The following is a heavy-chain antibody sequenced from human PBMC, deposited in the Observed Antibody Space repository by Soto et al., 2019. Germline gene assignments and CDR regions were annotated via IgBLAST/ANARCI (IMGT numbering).Heavy chain of an antibody. CDR3: AKVTKRAAAGRYEYYKYGMDV. V-gene: IGHV3-23*01. CDR1: GGSISIGGYY. CDR2: ISGSGGSS. J-gene: IGHJ6*02. D-gene: IGHD6-13*01. Sequence: ETLSLTCTLSGGSISIGGYYWSWIRQHPGKGLEWVSVISGSGGSSYYAASVKGRFTISRDNSKNTLFLQMNGLRAEDTAVYYCAKVTKRAAAGRYEYYKYGMDVWGRGTTVTVSS.